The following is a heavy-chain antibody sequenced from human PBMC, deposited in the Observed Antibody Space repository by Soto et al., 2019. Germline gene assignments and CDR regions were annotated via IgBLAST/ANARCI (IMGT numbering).Heavy chain of an antibody. D-gene: IGHD2-15*01. Sequence: PGGSLRLSCAASGFSFSSYAMSWVRQAPGKGLEWVSAISGSGGSTYYADSVKGRFTISRDNSKNTLYLQMNSLRAEDTAVYYCSKDPPHYYPQDIVVVVAATLDFWSEASVVSVSS. CDR3: SKDPPHYYPQDIVVVVAATLDF. CDR2: ISGSGGST. V-gene: IGHV3-23*01. J-gene: IGHJ4*02. CDR1: GFSFSSYA.